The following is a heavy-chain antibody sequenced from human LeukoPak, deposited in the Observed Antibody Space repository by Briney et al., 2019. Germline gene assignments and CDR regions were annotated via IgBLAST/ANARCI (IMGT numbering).Heavy chain of an antibody. CDR3: ARGYHDYGDYAWVRYWYFDL. Sequence: PGRSLRLSCAASGFTFSSYSMNWVRQAPGKGLEWVSYISSSSSTIYYADSVKGRFTISRDNAKNSLYLQMNSLRDEDTAVYYCARGYHDYGDYAWVRYWYFDLWGRGTLVTVSS. CDR1: GFTFSSYS. J-gene: IGHJ2*01. V-gene: IGHV3-48*02. CDR2: ISSSSSTI. D-gene: IGHD4-17*01.